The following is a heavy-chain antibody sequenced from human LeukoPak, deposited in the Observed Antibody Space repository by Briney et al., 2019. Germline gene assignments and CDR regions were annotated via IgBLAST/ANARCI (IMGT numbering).Heavy chain of an antibody. Sequence: GGSLRLSCAASGFTFSDYYMSWFRQAPGKGLEWVSYISTTSSDTQYADSVRGRFTISRDNARNSLYLEMNSLRAEDTAVYYCARGRSITLLRGIAMSDGFDIWGQGAMVAVSS. CDR1: GFTFSDYY. J-gene: IGHJ3*02. CDR3: ARGRSITLLRGIAMSDGFDI. CDR2: ISTTSSDT. D-gene: IGHD3-10*01. V-gene: IGHV3-11*06.